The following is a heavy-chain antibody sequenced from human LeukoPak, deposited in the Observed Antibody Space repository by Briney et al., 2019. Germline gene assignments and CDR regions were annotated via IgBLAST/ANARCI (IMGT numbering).Heavy chain of an antibody. CDR3: ARVHYGAVRKASSYYYMDV. CDR2: IIPIFGTA. Sequence: SVKVSCKASGGTFSSYATSWVRQAPGHGLEWMGGIIPIFGTANYAQKFQGRVTITTDESTSTAYMELSSLRSEDTAVYYCARVHYGAVRKASSYYYMDVWGKGTTVTVSS. V-gene: IGHV1-69*05. D-gene: IGHD4-17*01. CDR1: GGTFSSYA. J-gene: IGHJ6*03.